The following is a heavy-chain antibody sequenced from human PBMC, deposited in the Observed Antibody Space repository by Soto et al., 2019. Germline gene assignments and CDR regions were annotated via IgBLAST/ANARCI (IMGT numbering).Heavy chain of an antibody. CDR2: INAGNGNT. J-gene: IGHJ4*02. V-gene: IGHV1-3*01. CDR3: ARGPGGPDGPGDY. CDR1: GYTFTSYA. D-gene: IGHD2-15*01. Sequence: QVQLVQSGAEVKKPGASVKVSCKASGYTFTSYAMHWVRQAPGQRLEWMGWINAGNGNTKHSQKLQGRVTITRDTSASTAYMEMSSLRSEDTAVYYCARGPGGPDGPGDYWGQRTLVTVSS.